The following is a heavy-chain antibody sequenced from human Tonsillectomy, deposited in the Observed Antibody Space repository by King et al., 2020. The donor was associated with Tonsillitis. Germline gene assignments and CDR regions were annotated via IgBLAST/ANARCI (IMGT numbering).Heavy chain of an antibody. Sequence: QLQESGPGLVKPSETLSLTCKVSGGSISSSSYFWDWIRQPPGKGLEWIGSIYYSGSTSYNPSLKSGVTISVDTSKNQFSLKLSSVTAADTAVYSCARRATGMVVVPATRDAFDIWGQGTMVTVSS. D-gene: IGHD2-2*01. CDR3: ARRATGMVVVPATRDAFDI. V-gene: IGHV4-39*01. J-gene: IGHJ3*02. CDR1: GGSISSSSYF. CDR2: IYYSGST.